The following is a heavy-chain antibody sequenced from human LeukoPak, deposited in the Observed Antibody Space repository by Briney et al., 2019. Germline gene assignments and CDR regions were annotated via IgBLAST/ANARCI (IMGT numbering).Heavy chain of an antibody. CDR2: INSDGSST. CDR3: AKTGTMVNYYYYMDV. V-gene: IGHV3-74*01. J-gene: IGHJ6*03. CDR1: GFTFSSYW. D-gene: IGHD1-1*01. Sequence: GGSLRLSCAASGFTFSSYWMHWVRQAPGKGLVWVSRINSDGSSTSYADSVKGRFTISRDNAKNTLYLQMNSLRAEDTAVYYCAKTGTMVNYYYYMDVWGKGTTVTVSS.